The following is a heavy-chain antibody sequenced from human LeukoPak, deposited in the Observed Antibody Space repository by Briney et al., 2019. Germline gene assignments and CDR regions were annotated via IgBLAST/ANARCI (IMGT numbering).Heavy chain of an antibody. CDR1: GGSISRGSYY. CDR2: IYTGGST. Sequence: SETLSLTCTVSGGSISRGSYYWSWIRQPAGKGLEWIGRIYTGGSTNYNPSLKSRVTISVDTSKNQFSLKLSSVTAADTAVYYCARDAPYQKQQLVSPAYNWFDPWGQGTLVTVSS. J-gene: IGHJ5*02. V-gene: IGHV4-61*02. D-gene: IGHD6-13*01. CDR3: ARDAPYQKQQLVSPAYNWFDP.